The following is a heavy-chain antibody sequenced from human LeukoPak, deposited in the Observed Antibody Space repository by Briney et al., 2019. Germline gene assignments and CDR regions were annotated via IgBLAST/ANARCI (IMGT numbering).Heavy chain of an antibody. D-gene: IGHD3-3*02. CDR1: GFTFSSYG. CDR2: IRSDGSNK. Sequence: PGGSLRLSCAASGFTFSSYGMHWVRQAPGKGLEWVAFIRSDGSNKYYADSVKGRFTISRDNSKNTLYLQLNSLRAEDTAVYYCARAFLERSLKFYMDVWGKGTTVTISS. J-gene: IGHJ6*03. CDR3: ARAFLERSLKFYMDV. V-gene: IGHV3-30*02.